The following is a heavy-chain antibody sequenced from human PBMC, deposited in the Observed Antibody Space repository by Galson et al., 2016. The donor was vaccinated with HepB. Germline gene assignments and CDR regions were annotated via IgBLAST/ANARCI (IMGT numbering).Heavy chain of an antibody. CDR2: TVLGSGDT. D-gene: IGHD3-10*01. Sequence: SVKVSCKASRFTFTNSAVHWVRQARGQRLEWIGWTVLGSGDTNYTQKFQERVTFTRDMSTSTAYMELSSLRSDDTAVYYCAATARMVRGNLFDPWGQGTLVTVSS. J-gene: IGHJ5*02. V-gene: IGHV1-58*01. CDR3: AATARMVRGNLFDP. CDR1: RFTFTNSA.